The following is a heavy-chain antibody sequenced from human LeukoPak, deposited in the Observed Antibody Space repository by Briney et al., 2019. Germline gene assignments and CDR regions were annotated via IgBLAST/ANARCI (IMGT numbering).Heavy chain of an antibody. CDR3: ARPHYYDSRIDP. V-gene: IGHV4-30-4*01. CDR1: GGSISSGDYY. D-gene: IGHD3-22*01. CDR2: MYYSVST. Sequence: SETLSLTCTVSGGSISSGDYYWSWIRQPPGKGLEWIAYMYYSVSTYYNPSLKSRVTMSADTSKNQLSLKLSSVTAADTAVYYCARPHYYDSRIDPWGQGILVTVSS. J-gene: IGHJ5*02.